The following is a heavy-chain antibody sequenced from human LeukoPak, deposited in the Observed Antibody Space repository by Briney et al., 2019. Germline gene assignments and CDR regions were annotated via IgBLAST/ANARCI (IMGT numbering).Heavy chain of an antibody. V-gene: IGHV4-31*03. CDR2: INHSGST. D-gene: IGHD3-22*01. CDR3: ARAARQGFTMIVVPFFYFDL. J-gene: IGHJ2*01. CDR1: GGSISSGASD. Sequence: SETLSLTCTVSGGSISSGASDWGWIRQHPKRGLEWVGYINHSGSTYYNPSLGSRVTMSVDTSKNQFSLKLSCVTAADSAVYYCARAARQGFTMIVVPFFYFDLWGRGTLVTVSS.